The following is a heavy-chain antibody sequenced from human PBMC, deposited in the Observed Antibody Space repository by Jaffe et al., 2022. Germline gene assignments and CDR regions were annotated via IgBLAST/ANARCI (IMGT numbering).Heavy chain of an antibody. CDR2: IRSKAYGGTT. J-gene: IGHJ4*02. V-gene: IGHV3-49*03. CDR3: TRFVWFRELTLEDY. Sequence: EVQLVESGGGLVQPGRSLRLSCTASGFTFGDYAMSWFRQAPGKGLEWVGFIRSKAYGGTTEYAASVKGRFTISRDDSKSIAYLQMNSLKTEDTAVYYCTRFVWFRELTLEDYWGQGTLVTVSS. CDR1: GFTFGDYA. D-gene: IGHD3-10*01.